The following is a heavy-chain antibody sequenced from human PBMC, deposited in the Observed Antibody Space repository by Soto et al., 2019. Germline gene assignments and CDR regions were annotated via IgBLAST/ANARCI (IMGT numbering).Heavy chain of an antibody. CDR1: GYTFTSYG. CDR3: ARDATIVLVPAALYYFDY. V-gene: IGHV1-18*01. D-gene: IGHD2-2*01. J-gene: IGHJ4*02. Sequence: QVQLVQSGAEVKKPGASVKVSCKASGYTFTSYGISWVRQAPGQGLEWMGWISAYNGNTNYAQKLQGRVTMTTDTSTSTAYMELRSLRSDDTAVYYCARDATIVLVPAALYYFDYWGQGTLVTVSS. CDR2: ISAYNGNT.